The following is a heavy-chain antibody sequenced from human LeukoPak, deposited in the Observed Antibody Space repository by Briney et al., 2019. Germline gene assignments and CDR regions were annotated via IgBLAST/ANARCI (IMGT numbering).Heavy chain of an antibody. CDR1: GYSISSGYY. CDR3: ASGLALVGAKDY. D-gene: IGHD1-26*01. Sequence: SETLSLTCAVSGYSISSGYYWGWIRQPPGKGLEWIGSIYHSGSTYYNPSLKSRVTISVYTSKNQFSLKLSSVTAADTAVYYCASGLALVGAKDYWGQGTLVTVSS. CDR2: IYHSGST. J-gene: IGHJ4*02. V-gene: IGHV4-38-2*01.